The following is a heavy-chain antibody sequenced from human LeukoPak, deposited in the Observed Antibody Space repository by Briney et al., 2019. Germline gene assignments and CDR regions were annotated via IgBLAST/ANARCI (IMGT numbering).Heavy chain of an antibody. CDR1: GFTFTSYN. CDR2: ISSSSSYI. CDR3: ARAPYSGNYGSYYYYYMDV. D-gene: IGHD1-26*01. V-gene: IGHV3-21*06. J-gene: IGHJ6*03. Sequence: GGPLRLSCAASGFTFTSYNMNWVRQAPGKGLEWVSSISSSSSYIYYADSVKGRFTISRDNAKNSLYLQMDSLRDEDTAEYYCARAPYSGNYGSYYYYYMDVWGKGTTVTVSS.